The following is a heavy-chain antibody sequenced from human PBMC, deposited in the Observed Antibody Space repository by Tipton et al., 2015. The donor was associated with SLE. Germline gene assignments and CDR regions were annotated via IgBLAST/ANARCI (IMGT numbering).Heavy chain of an antibody. V-gene: IGHV4-59*10. Sequence: TLSLTCAVYGGSFSGYYWSWIRQPAGKGLGWIGRIYTSGSTNYNPSLKSRVTISVDTSKNQFSLKLSSVTAADTAVYYCARTAAAATRWFDPWGQGTLVTVSS. J-gene: IGHJ5*02. CDR3: ARTAAAATRWFDP. CDR2: IYTSGST. D-gene: IGHD6-13*01. CDR1: GGSFSGYY.